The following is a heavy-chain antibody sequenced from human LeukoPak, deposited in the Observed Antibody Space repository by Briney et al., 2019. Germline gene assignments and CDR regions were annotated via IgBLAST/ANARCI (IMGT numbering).Heavy chain of an antibody. D-gene: IGHD1-26*01. V-gene: IGHV4-59*01. J-gene: IGHJ3*02. Sequence: SETLSLTCTVSGGTISSYYWSWIRQPPGKGLEWIAYIDYSGSTNYNPSLKSRVTISVDASKNQFSLKLSSVTAADTAVYYCARDRRRDLLHAFDIWGQGTMVTVSS. CDR1: GGTISSYY. CDR3: ARDRRRDLLHAFDI. CDR2: IDYSGST.